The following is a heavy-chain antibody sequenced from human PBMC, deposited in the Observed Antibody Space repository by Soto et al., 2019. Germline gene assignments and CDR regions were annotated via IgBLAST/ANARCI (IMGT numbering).Heavy chain of an antibody. D-gene: IGHD3-10*01. CDR2: MNPGSGDT. V-gene: IGHV1-8*01. Sequence: GASVKVSCKASGYSFTNNDVSWVRQATGQGLEWMGWMNPGSGDTGYAQKFQGRVTMTRDISIATAYMELSSLRSDDTAIYYCARMETSGSLNWLDPWGQGTLVTVSS. J-gene: IGHJ5*02. CDR1: GYSFTNND. CDR3: ARMETSGSLNWLDP.